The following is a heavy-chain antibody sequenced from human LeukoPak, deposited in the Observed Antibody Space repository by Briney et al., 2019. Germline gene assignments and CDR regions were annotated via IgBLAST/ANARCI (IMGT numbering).Heavy chain of an antibody. Sequence: GGSLRLSCAASGFTVSSNYMSWLRQAPGKGLEWVANIKQDGGEKYYVDSVKGRFTISRDNAKNSLFLQMNSLRVEDTAVYYCARLGGSYYTYWGQGTLVTVSS. CDR3: ARLGGSYYTY. CDR2: IKQDGGEK. V-gene: IGHV3-7*01. J-gene: IGHJ4*02. CDR1: GFTVSSNY. D-gene: IGHD1-26*01.